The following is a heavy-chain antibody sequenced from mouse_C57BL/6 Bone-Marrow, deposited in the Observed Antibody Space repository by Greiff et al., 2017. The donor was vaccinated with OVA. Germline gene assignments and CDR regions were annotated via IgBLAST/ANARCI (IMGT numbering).Heavy chain of an antibody. V-gene: IGHV5-4*03. Sequence: EVKVVESGGGLVKPGGSLKLSCAASGFTFSSYAMSWVRQTPEKRLEWVATISDGGSYTYYPDNVKGRFTISRDNAKNNLYLQMSHLKSEDTAMYYCARATYYYGSQVHYFDYWGQGTTLTVSS. D-gene: IGHD1-1*01. CDR3: ARATYYYGSQVHYFDY. J-gene: IGHJ2*01. CDR2: ISDGGSYT. CDR1: GFTFSSYA.